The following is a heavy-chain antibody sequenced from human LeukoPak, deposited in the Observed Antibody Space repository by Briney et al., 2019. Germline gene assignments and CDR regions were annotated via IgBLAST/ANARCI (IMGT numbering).Heavy chain of an antibody. J-gene: IGHJ4*02. D-gene: IGHD3-10*01. CDR1: SGSISSSNW. CDR3: AGSYYSSGSYNFDY. V-gene: IGHV4-4*02. Sequence: PSETLSLTCAVSSGSISSSNWWSWVRQPPGKGLEWIGEIYHSGSTNYNPSLKSRVTISVDKSKNQFSLKLSSVTAADTAVYYCAGSYYSSGSYNFDYWGQGTLVTVSS. CDR2: IYHSGST.